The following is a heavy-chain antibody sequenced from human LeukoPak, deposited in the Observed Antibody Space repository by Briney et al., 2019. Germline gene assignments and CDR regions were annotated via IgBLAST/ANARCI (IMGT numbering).Heavy chain of an antibody. J-gene: IGHJ5*02. CDR1: GGSISSYY. CDR3: ARERTGRWFDP. V-gene: IGHV4-59*01. D-gene: IGHD1-14*01. Sequence: PSETLSLTCTVSGGSISSYYWSWIRQPPGKGLEWIGCSHYSGSTNYNPSLKSRVTISVDTSKNQFSLKLSSVTAADTAVYYCARERTGRWFDPWGQGTLVTVSS. CDR2: SHYSGST.